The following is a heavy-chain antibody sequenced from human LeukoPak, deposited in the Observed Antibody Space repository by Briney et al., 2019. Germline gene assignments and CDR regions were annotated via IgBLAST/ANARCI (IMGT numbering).Heavy chain of an antibody. V-gene: IGHV4-39*01. Sequence: SETLSLTCTVSGGSISSSSYYWGWIRQPPGKGLEWIGSIYYSGSTYYNPSLNSRVTISVDTSKNQFSLKLSSVTAADTAVYYCARLVTITIFGVVINGYFDYWGQGTLVTVSS. CDR1: GGSISSSSYY. CDR2: IYYSGST. D-gene: IGHD3-3*01. CDR3: ARLVTITIFGVVINGYFDY. J-gene: IGHJ4*02.